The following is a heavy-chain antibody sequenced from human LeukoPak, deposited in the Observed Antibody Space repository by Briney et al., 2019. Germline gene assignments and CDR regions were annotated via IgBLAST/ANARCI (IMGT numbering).Heavy chain of an antibody. CDR1: GYTFTGYY. J-gene: IGHJ5*02. CDR2: INPNSGDT. D-gene: IGHD3-10*01. Sequence: ASVKVSCKASGYTFTGYYMHWVRQAPGQGLEWMGWINPNSGDTNYAQKFQGRVTMTRDTSISTAYMELSRLRSDDTAVYYCARRYSPNSHTMVRGVMRRGEFDPWGQGTLVTVSS. CDR3: ARRYSPNSHTMVRGVMRRGEFDP. V-gene: IGHV1-2*02.